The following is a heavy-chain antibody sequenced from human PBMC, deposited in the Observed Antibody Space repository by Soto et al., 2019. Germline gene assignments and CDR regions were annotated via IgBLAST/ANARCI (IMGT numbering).Heavy chain of an antibody. V-gene: IGHV3-74*01. D-gene: IGHD5-18*01. J-gene: IGHJ4*02. CDR3: AKREGNTYGLFH. CDR2: IKTDGSST. Sequence: GGSLGLSCAASGFIFSNYWIHWVRQAPGKGLVWVSRIKTDGSSTDYAASVKGRFTISRDNAKNTLYLQMNSLTAEDTAVYYCAKREGNTYGLFHWGQGTLVTVSS. CDR1: GFIFSNYW.